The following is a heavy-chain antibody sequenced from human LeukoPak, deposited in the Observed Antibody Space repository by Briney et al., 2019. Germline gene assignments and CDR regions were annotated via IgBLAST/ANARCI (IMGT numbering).Heavy chain of an antibody. J-gene: IGHJ4*02. V-gene: IGHV3-23*01. D-gene: IGHD4-17*01. CDR1: GFTFSTYW. Sequence: GGSLRLSCAASGFTFSTYWMIWVRQPPGKGLEWVSSIFPSGGEIHYADSVRGRFTISRDNSKSTLSLQMNSLRAEDTAIYYCARQSGTTGTTRFDHWGQGTLVTVSS. CDR2: IFPSGGEI. CDR3: ARQSGTTGTTRFDH.